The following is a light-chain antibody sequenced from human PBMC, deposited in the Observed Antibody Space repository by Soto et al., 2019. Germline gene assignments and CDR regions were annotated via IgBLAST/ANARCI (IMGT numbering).Light chain of an antibody. J-gene: IGKJ5*01. CDR2: AAS. V-gene: IGKV1-12*01. CDR3: QQTYRIPPT. Sequence: DIQMTQSPYSVSASVGDRVTITFRASQGISSWLAWYQQKPGKAPKLLIYAASSLQSGVPSRFSGSGSGTGFTLTIRSLQPEDFAFYYCQQTYRIPPTFGQGTRLEIK. CDR1: QGISSW.